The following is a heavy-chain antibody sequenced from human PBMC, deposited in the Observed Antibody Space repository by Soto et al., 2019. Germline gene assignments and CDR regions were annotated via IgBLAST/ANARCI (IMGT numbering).Heavy chain of an antibody. CDR1: GGSFRAFY. D-gene: IGHD6-19*01. V-gene: IGHV4-34*01. J-gene: IGHJ3*02. CDR2: VNPTGTT. CDR3: ARSREQWLVDAFDI. Sequence: PXESLSLAGTVYGGSFRAFYVSWIRQPPGKELEWIGEVNPTGTTKYNPSLKSRVTMSLDTSKKQFYLNLNSMTAADTALYYCARSREQWLVDAFDIWGQGTMVTV.